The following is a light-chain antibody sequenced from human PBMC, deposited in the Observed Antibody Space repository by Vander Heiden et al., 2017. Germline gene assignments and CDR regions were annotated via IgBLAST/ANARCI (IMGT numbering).Light chain of an antibody. V-gene: IGLV1-47*01. CDR2: ENN. CDR1: TPYIGINY. J-gene: IGLJ2*01. CDR3: AAWDNSLSGVV. Sequence: QSVLTQPPSASRTPGQRVPIPWSGSTPYIGINYVSWSKRLQGTPPKLLILENNQQSSGVLERFSGAKSGTSASLAISGLRSEDDGDYYCAAWDNSLSGVVFGGGTKLTVL.